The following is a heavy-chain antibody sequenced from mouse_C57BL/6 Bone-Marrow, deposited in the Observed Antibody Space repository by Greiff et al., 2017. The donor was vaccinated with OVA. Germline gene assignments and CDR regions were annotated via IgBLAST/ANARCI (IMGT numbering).Heavy chain of an antibody. CDR2: IHPSDSDT. D-gene: IGHD2-1*01. CDR1: GYTFTSYW. Sequence: QVQLQQPGAELVKPGASVKVSCKASGYTFTSYWMHWVKQRPGQGLEWIGRIHPSDSDTNYNQKFKGKATLTVDKSSSTAYMQLSSQTSEDSAVYYCARDGNYAWFAYWGQGTLVTVSA. V-gene: IGHV1-74*01. CDR3: ARDGNYAWFAY. J-gene: IGHJ3*01.